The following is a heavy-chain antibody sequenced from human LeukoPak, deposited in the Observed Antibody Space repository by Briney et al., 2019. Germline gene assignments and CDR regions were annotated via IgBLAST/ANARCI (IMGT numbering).Heavy chain of an antibody. V-gene: IGHV1-2*02. J-gene: IGHJ5*02. Sequence: ASVKVSCKASGYTFTGYYMHWVRQAPGQGLEWMGWINPNSGGTNYAQKFQGRVTMTRDTSISTAYMELSRLRSDDTAVYYCVGGTTGARWFDPWGQGTLVTVSS. CDR1: GYTFTGYY. CDR2: INPNSGGT. D-gene: IGHD1-7*01. CDR3: VGGTTGARWFDP.